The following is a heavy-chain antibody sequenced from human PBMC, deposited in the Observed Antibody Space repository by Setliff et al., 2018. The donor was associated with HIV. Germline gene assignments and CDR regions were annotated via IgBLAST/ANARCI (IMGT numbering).Heavy chain of an antibody. D-gene: IGHD6-13*01. CDR2: IKSKTDGGTT. Sequence: GGSLRFSCAASGFTFSNAWMSWVCQAPGKGLEWVGRIKSKTDGGTTDYAAPVKGRFTISRDDSKNTLYLQMNSLKTEDTAVYYCTAALQQQVVRWFDPWGQGTLVTVSS. CDR1: GFTFSNAW. V-gene: IGHV3-15*01. J-gene: IGHJ5*02. CDR3: TAALQQQVVRWFDP.